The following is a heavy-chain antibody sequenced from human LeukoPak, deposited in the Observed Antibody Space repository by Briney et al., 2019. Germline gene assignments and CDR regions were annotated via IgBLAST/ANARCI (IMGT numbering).Heavy chain of an antibody. CDR1: GFTFSSYA. Sequence: GGSLRLSCAASGFTFSSYAMSWVRQAPGKGLEWVSSISDSGGSTYYTDSVKGRFTIPRDNSKNTLYLQMNSLRAEDTAVYYCAKSPYGAGDIFDFWGQGTLVTVSS. J-gene: IGHJ4*02. V-gene: IGHV3-23*01. CDR3: AKSPYGAGDIFDF. CDR2: ISDSGGST. D-gene: IGHD2-15*01.